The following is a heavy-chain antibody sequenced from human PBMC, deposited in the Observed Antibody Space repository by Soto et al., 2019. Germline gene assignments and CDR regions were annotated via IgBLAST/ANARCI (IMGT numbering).Heavy chain of an antibody. CDR2: IYYRGNT. D-gene: IGHD5-12*01. CDR3: ARDGGGVATAKRPGAFDI. Sequence: SETLSLTCSVSDDSINSDKYYWGWIRQPPGKGLEWIGNIYYRGNTYYNPSLQTRVTISLDKSKSQFSLKLSSVTAADTAVYFCARDGGGVATAKRPGAFDIWGQGTMVTVSS. CDR1: DDSINSDKYY. V-gene: IGHV4-39*07. J-gene: IGHJ3*02.